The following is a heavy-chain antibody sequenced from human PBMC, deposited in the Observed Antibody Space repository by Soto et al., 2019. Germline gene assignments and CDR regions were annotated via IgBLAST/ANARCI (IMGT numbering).Heavy chain of an antibody. CDR3: AKLSCTSSTCYFPRWFDP. V-gene: IGHV4-31*03. CDR1: GDSISGGASF. D-gene: IGHD2-2*01. Sequence: KSSETLSLTCTVSGDSISGGASFWSWIRQPPGKGLEWIANVYYSGSSYYNPSLKSRLTISVDTTKNQFSLQLKSMTAADTSVYYCAKLSCTSSTCYFPRWFDPWGQGTLVTVSS. J-gene: IGHJ5*02. CDR2: VYYSGSS.